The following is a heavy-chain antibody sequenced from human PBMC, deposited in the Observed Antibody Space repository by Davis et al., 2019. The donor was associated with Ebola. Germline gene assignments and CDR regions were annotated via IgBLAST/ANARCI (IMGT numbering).Heavy chain of an antibody. CDR3: ARLRSSGWYVDWFDP. CDR1: GYTFTSYA. D-gene: IGHD6-19*01. J-gene: IGHJ5*02. CDR2: INAGNGNT. Sequence: ASVKVSCKASGYTFTSYAMHWVRQAPGQRLEWMGWINAGNGNTKYSQKFQGRVTITRDTSASTAYMELSSLRSEDTAVYYCARLRSSGWYVDWFDPWGQGTLVTVSS. V-gene: IGHV1-3*01.